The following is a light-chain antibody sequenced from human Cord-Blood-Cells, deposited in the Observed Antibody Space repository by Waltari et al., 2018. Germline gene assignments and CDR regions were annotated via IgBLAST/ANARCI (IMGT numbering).Light chain of an antibody. J-gene: IGKJ1*01. CDR2: KAS. V-gene: IGKV1-5*03. CDR1: QSISSW. CDR3: QQYNSYSWT. Sequence: DIQMTQSSSTRSASVGDRVTITCRASQSISSWLAWYQQKPGKAPKLLIYKASSLESGVPSRFSGSGSGTEFTLTISSLQPDDFATYYCQQYNSYSWTFGQGTKVEIK.